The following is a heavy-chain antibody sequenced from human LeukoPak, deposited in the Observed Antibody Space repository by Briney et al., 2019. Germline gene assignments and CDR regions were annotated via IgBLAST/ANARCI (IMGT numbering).Heavy chain of an antibody. J-gene: IGHJ5*02. CDR1: GGTFSSYA. Sequence: SVKVSCKASGGTFSSYAMSWVRQAPGQGLEWMGEIIPIFGTANYAQKFQGRVTITADESTSTAYMELSSLRSEDTAVYYCALGGPFWSGRNWFDPWGQGTLVTVSS. V-gene: IGHV1-69*01. D-gene: IGHD3-3*01. CDR3: ALGGPFWSGRNWFDP. CDR2: IIPIFGTA.